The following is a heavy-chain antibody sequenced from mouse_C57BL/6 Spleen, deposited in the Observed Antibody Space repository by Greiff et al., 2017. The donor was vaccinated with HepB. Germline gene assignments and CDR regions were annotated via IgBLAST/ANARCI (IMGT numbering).Heavy chain of an antibody. CDR3: ASFPVTTVVGGVYFDY. J-gene: IGHJ2*01. V-gene: IGHV5-4*01. Sequence: EVHLVESGGGLVKPGGSLKLSCAASGFTFSSYAMSWVRQTPEKRLEWVATISDGGSYTYYPDNVKGRFTISRDNAKNNLYLQMSHLKSEDTAMYYCASFPVTTVVGGVYFDYWGQGTTLTVSS. CDR2: ISDGGSYT. D-gene: IGHD1-1*01. CDR1: GFTFSSYA.